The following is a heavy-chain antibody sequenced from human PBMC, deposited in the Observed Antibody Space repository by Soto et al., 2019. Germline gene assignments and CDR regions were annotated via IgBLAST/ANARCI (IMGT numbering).Heavy chain of an antibody. J-gene: IGHJ3*01. CDR1: GFTFSSND. Sequence: EVQLVESGGGWIQPGGSLRLSCAASGFTFSSNDMNWVRQAPGKGLEWVSLIYSSGSTSYADSVKGRFTISRDNSKNMLYLQMSSLRAEDTAVYYCATRPLLPGAPWGQGTMVTVSS. CDR2: IYSSGST. D-gene: IGHD3-22*01. CDR3: ATRPLLPGAP. V-gene: IGHV3-53*01.